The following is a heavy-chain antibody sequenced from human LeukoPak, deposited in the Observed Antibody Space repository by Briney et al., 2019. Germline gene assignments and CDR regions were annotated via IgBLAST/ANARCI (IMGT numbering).Heavy chain of an antibody. V-gene: IGHV4-34*01. CDR1: GGSFSGYY. D-gene: IGHD5-12*01. CDR3: ARGRQWLRLYYFDY. J-gene: IGHJ4*02. CDR2: INHSGST. Sequence: SETLSLTCAVYGGSFSGYYWSWIRQPPGKGLEWIGEINHSGSTNYNPSLKSRVTISVDTSKTQFSLKLSSVTAADTAVYYCARGRQWLRLYYFDYWGQGTLVTVSS.